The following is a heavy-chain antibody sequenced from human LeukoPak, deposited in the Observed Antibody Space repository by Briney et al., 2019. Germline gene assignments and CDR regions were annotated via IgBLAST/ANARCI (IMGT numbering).Heavy chain of an antibody. Sequence: GGSLRRSCAASGFTFSDYYMSWIRQAPGKGLEWVSHISRSGSTRYYADSLKGRFTISRDNAKNSLYLQMNSLRAEDTAVYYCARDHVQLGFDYWGQGTLVTVSS. CDR1: GFTFSDYY. CDR2: ISRSGSTR. V-gene: IGHV3-11*01. CDR3: ARDHVQLGFDY. D-gene: IGHD5-18*01. J-gene: IGHJ4*02.